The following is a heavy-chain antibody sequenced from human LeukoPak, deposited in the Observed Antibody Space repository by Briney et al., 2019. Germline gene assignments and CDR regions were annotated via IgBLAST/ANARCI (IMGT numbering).Heavy chain of an antibody. V-gene: IGHV4-30-2*01. D-gene: IGHD3-10*01. CDR1: GGSISSGGYS. Sequence: SETLSLTCAVSGGSISSGGYSWSWIRQPPGKGLEWIGYIYHSGSTYYSPSLKSRVTISVDRSKNQFSLKLSSVTAADTAVYYCARALWFGELNWFDPWGQGTLVTVSS. CDR3: ARALWFGELNWFDP. CDR2: IYHSGST. J-gene: IGHJ5*02.